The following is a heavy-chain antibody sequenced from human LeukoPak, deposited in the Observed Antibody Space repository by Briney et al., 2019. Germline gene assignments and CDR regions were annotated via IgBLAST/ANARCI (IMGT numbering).Heavy chain of an antibody. D-gene: IGHD1-26*01. CDR1: GFTFSSYW. CDR2: IKLDGSER. J-gene: IGHJ4*02. V-gene: IGHV3-7*01. Sequence: GGSLRLSCAASGFTFSSYWMSWVRQAPGKGLEWVANIKLDGSERYYLDSVKGRFTISRDNAKNSLFLQMTSLRAGDTAVYYCVREKEGVGATRLDYWGQGTLVTVSS. CDR3: VREKEGVGATRLDY.